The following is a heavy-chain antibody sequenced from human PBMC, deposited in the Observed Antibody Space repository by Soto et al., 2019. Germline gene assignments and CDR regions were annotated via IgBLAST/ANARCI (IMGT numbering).Heavy chain of an antibody. CDR1: GGTFSSYA. V-gene: IGHV1-69*13. Sequence: AASVKVSCKASGGTFSSYAISWVRQAPGQGLEWMGGIIPIFGTANYAQKFQGRVTITADESTSTAYMELSSLRSEDTGVYYCASRPSRSRFLAWLPLGYWGQGTLVTVSS. J-gene: IGHJ4*02. D-gene: IGHD3-3*01. CDR2: IIPIFGTA. CDR3: ASRPSRSRFLAWLPLGY.